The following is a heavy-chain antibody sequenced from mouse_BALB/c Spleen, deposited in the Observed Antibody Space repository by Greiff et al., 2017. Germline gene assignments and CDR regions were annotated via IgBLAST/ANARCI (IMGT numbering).Heavy chain of an antibody. Sequence: EVKLQESGPGLVKPSQSLSLTCTVTGYSITSDYAWNWIRQFPGNKLEWMGYISYSGSTSYNPSLKSRISITRDTSKNQFFLQLNSVTTEDTATYYCARSGYYGSRVSWFAYWGQGTLVTVSA. D-gene: IGHD1-1*01. CDR1: GYSITSDYA. V-gene: IGHV3-2*02. CDR3: ARSGYYGSRVSWFAY. J-gene: IGHJ3*01. CDR2: ISYSGST.